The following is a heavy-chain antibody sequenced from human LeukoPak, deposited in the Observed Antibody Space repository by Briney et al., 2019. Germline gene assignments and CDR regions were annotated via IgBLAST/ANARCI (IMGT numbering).Heavy chain of an antibody. CDR2: ISSSGSTI. CDR3: ARESIAVATS. J-gene: IGHJ4*02. V-gene: IGHV3-48*03. CDR1: GFTFSSYE. D-gene: IGHD6-19*01. Sequence: GGSLRLSCAASGFTFSSYEMNWVRQAPGKGLEWVSYISSSGSTIYYADSVKGRFTISRNNAKNSLYLQMNGLRAEDTAVYYCARESIAVATSWGQGTLVTVSS.